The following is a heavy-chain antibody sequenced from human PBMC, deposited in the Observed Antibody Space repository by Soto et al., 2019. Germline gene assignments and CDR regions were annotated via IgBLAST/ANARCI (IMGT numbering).Heavy chain of an antibody. CDR2: INAGNGNT. Sequence: ASVKVSCKTSGYTFTSYAVHWARQAPGQRLEWMGWINAGNGNTEYSQKFQGSVTFTRDTSASTAHMELSSLRSEDTAVYYCVAVDYGDYWGRG. D-gene: IGHD6-19*01. CDR1: GYTFTSYA. J-gene: IGHJ4*02. V-gene: IGHV1-3*01. CDR3: VAVDYGDY.